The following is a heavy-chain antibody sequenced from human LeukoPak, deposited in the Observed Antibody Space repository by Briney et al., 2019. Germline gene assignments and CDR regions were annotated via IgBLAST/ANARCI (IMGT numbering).Heavy chain of an antibody. D-gene: IGHD1-26*01. J-gene: IGHJ3*02. CDR3: ARAGPLGLEYSGSYYGAFDI. CDR1: GYTFTSYA. V-gene: IGHV1-3*01. CDR2: INAGNGNT. Sequence: ASVKVSCKASGYTFTSYAMHWVRQAPGQRLEWMGRINAGNGNTKYSQKFQGRVTITRDTSASTAYMELSSLRSEDTAVYYCARAGPLGLEYSGSYYGAFDIWGQGTMVTVSS.